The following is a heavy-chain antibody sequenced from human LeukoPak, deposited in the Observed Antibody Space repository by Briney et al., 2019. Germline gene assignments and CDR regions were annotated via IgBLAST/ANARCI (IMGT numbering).Heavy chain of an antibody. CDR1: GFTFSTYG. V-gene: IGHV3-23*01. D-gene: IGHD1-26*01. Sequence: PGGSLRLSCAASGFTFSTYGMSWVRQTPGKGLEWVSGISGSGGTTYYADSVKGRFTISRDNSKNTLYLQMNSLRAEDTAVYYCAKVHGGSYEFDYWGQGTLVTVSS. CDR2: ISGSGGTT. CDR3: AKVHGGSYEFDY. J-gene: IGHJ4*02.